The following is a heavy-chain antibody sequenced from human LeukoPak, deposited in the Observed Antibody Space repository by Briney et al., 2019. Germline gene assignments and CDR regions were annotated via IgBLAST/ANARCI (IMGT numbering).Heavy chain of an antibody. CDR1: GGTFSSYA. CDR2: IIPIFGTA. Sequence: GSSVKVSCKASGGTFSSYAISWVRQAPGQGLEWMGGIIPIFGTANYAQKFQGRVTITADESTSTAYMGLSSLRSEDTAVYYCARTMGRNYYYYGMDVWGQGTTVTVSS. CDR3: ARTMGRNYYYYGMDV. D-gene: IGHD3-10*01. V-gene: IGHV1-69*01. J-gene: IGHJ6*02.